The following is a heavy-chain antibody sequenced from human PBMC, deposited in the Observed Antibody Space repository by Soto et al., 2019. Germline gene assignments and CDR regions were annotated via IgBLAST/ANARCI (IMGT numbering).Heavy chain of an antibody. CDR1: GFTFSSYW. V-gene: IGHV3-74*01. Sequence: GGSLRLSXAASGFTFSSYWMHWVRQAPGKGLVWVSRINSDGSSTSYADSVKGRFTISRDNAKNTLYLQMNSPRAEDTAVYYCARVRGTIYYGMDVWGQGTTVTVSS. J-gene: IGHJ6*02. CDR3: ARVRGTIYYGMDV. D-gene: IGHD3-3*01. CDR2: INSDGSST.